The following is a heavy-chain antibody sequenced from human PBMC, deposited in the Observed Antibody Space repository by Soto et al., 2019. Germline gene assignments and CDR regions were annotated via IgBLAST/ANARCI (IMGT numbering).Heavy chain of an antibody. V-gene: IGHV3-43*01. D-gene: IGHD4-17*01. CDR1: GFTFDDYT. J-gene: IGHJ4*02. CDR2: ISWDGGST. Sequence: GGSLRLSCAASGFTFDDYTMHWVRQAPGKGLEWVSLISWDGGSTYYADSVKGRFTISRDNSKNTLYLQMNSLRAEDTAVYYCAKPTVTTWGLIDYWGQGTLVTVSS. CDR3: AKPTVTTWGLIDY.